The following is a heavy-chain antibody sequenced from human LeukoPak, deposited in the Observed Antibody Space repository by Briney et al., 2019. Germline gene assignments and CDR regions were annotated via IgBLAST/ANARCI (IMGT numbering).Heavy chain of an antibody. CDR1: GGSISSYY. CDR2: IYYSGST. V-gene: IGHV4-59*01. Sequence: SETLSLTCTVSGGSISSYYWSWIRQPPGKGLEWIGYIYYSGSTNYNPSLKSRVTISVDTSKNQFSLKLSSVTAADMAVYYCARRGRGPDAFDIWGQGTMVTVSS. J-gene: IGHJ3*02. D-gene: IGHD3-10*01. CDR3: ARRGRGPDAFDI.